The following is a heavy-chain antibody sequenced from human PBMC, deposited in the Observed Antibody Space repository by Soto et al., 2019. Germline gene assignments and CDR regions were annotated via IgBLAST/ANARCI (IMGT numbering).Heavy chain of an antibody. CDR3: ARVSVDVPE. D-gene: IGHD5-12*01. CDR2: IDPKSGGT. J-gene: IGHJ4*02. Sequence: QLVQSGAEVKKPGASVRCSCKTSGPTFIAYYIHWVRQAPGQGLEWMGWIDPKSGGTTYEQKFLGRVTMTRDTSINTAYMDLNRLTSDDTAVYYCARVSVDVPEWGQGTLITVSS. CDR1: GPTFIAYY. V-gene: IGHV1-2*02.